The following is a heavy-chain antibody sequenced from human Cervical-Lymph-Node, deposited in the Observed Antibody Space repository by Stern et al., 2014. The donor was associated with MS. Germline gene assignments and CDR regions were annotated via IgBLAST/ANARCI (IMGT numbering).Heavy chain of an antibody. J-gene: IGHJ3*01. D-gene: IGHD1-26*01. V-gene: IGHV1-46*03. CDR1: GYTFIGYY. CDR3: AREGADNDAFDV. Sequence: VHLVESGAEAKKPGASVTVSCRTSGYTFIGYYIHWVRQAPGQGLEWMGIINLSDGATTYAKTFQGRVTMTRDTSTNTAYMQLGSLTSEDTAVFFCAREGADNDAFDVWGQGTMVTVSS. CDR2: INLSDGAT.